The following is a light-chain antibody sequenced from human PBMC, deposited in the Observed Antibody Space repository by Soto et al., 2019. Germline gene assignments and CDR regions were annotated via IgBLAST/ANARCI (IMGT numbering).Light chain of an antibody. J-gene: IGKJ4*01. CDR1: QSVSSN. CDR3: QQRSNWPPGLT. Sequence: EILMTQSPATLSVSPGERATLSCRASQSVSSNLAWYQQKPGQAPRLLIYGASTRATGIPARFSGSGSGTEFTLTISSLQSEDFAVYYCQQRSNWPPGLTFGGGTKVDIK. V-gene: IGKV3-15*01. CDR2: GAS.